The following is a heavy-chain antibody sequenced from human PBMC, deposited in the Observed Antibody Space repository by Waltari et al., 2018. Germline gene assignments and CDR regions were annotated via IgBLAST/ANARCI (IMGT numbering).Heavy chain of an antibody. V-gene: IGHV1-69*14. CDR1: GGTFSSYA. CDR3: ARAGGGTVYYYYYMDV. CDR2: IIPNFGTA. J-gene: IGHJ6*03. D-gene: IGHD2-15*01. Sequence: QVQLVQSGAEVKKPGSSVKVSCKASGGTFSSYAISWVRQAPGQGLEWMGGIIPNFGTANDAQKFQGRVTITADKSTSTAYMELSSLRSEDTAVYYCARAGGGTVYYYYYMDVWGKGTTVTVSS.